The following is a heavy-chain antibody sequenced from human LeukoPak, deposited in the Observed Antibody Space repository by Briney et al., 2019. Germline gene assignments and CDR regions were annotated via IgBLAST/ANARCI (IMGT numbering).Heavy chain of an antibody. CDR1: GGSISSYY. V-gene: IGHV4-59*01. J-gene: IGHJ6*03. Sequence: SETLSLTCTVSGGSISSYYWSWIRQPPGKGLEWIGYIHYSGSTNYNPSLKSRVTISVDTSKNQFSLKLSSVTAADTAVYYCARDRARITIFGVEDYYYMDVWGKGTTVTVSS. D-gene: IGHD3-3*01. CDR3: ARDRARITIFGVEDYYYMDV. CDR2: IHYSGST.